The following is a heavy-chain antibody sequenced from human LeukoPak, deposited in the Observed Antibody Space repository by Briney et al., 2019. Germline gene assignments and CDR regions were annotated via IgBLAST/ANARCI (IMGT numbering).Heavy chain of an antibody. V-gene: IGHV1-69*04. CDR1: GGTFSSYA. D-gene: IGHD6-19*01. CDR2: IIPILGIA. Sequence: SVKVSRKASGGTFSSYAISWVRQAPGQGLEWMGRIIPILGIANYAQKFQGRVTITADKSTSTAYMELSSLRSEDTAVYYCARDEGLYSSRTRPTDYWGQGTLVTVSS. J-gene: IGHJ4*02. CDR3: ARDEGLYSSRTRPTDY.